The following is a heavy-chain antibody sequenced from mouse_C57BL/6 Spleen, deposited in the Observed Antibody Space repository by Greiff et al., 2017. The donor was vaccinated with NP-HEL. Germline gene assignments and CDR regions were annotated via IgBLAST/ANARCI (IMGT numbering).Heavy chain of an antibody. D-gene: IGHD1-1*01. J-gene: IGHJ2*01. CDR2: IYPGSGNT. Sequence: VHLVESGPELVKPGASVKISCKASGYSFTSYYIHWVKQRPGQGLEWIGWIYPGSGNTKYNEKFKGKATLTADTSSSTAYMQLSSLTSEDSAVYYCARQGTTVGRYWGQGTTLTVSS. CDR1: GYSFTSYY. V-gene: IGHV1-66*01. CDR3: ARQGTTVGRY.